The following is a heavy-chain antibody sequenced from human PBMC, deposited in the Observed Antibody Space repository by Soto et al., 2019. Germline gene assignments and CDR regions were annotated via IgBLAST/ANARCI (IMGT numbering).Heavy chain of an antibody. J-gene: IGHJ3*02. D-gene: IGHD1-26*01. Sequence: PGGSLRLSCAASGFTFSTYGMHWVRQAPGKGLEWVAVMGNDGITTFYADSVKGRFTISRDNSKNTLFLQMNSLRADDTAVYYCAKGFQWGLHGFDIWGQGTMVTVSS. CDR3: AKGFQWGLHGFDI. V-gene: IGHV3-30*02. CDR2: MGNDGITT. CDR1: GFTFSTYG.